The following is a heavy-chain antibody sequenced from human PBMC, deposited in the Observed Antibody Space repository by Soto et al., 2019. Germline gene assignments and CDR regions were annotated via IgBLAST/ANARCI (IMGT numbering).Heavy chain of an antibody. CDR1: GGSFSGYF. V-gene: IGHV4-34*01. CDR3: ARVDWNDGYDNWFDP. Sequence: QVHLQKWGAGLLKPSETLSLTCAVYGGSFSGYFWTWIRQPPGKGLEWIGEINHFGSTNYNPSLKSRVTISVDTSNNPFSLKVGSVTAAYTAMYYCARVDWNDGYDNWFDPWGQGTLVTVSS. CDR2: INHFGST. J-gene: IGHJ5*02. D-gene: IGHD1-1*01.